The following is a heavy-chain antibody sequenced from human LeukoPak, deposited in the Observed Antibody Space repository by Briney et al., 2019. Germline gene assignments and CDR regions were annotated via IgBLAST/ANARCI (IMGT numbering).Heavy chain of an antibody. CDR3: TTRDPFSGYEGAQYDF. Sequence: GGSLRLSCEASGFTFSSYAMSWVRQAPGKGLEWVSAISGSGGSTYYADSVKGRFTISRDNSKNTLYLQMNSLKTEDTAVYYCTTRDPFSGYEGAQYDFWGQGTLVTVSS. D-gene: IGHD5-12*01. CDR1: GFTFSSYA. V-gene: IGHV3-23*01. J-gene: IGHJ4*02. CDR2: ISGSGGST.